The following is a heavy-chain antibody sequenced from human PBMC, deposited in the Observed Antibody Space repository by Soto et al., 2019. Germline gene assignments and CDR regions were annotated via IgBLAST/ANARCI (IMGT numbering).Heavy chain of an antibody. V-gene: IGHV4-30-4*01. CDR3: ASSPQLEPNWFDP. D-gene: IGHD1-1*01. Sequence: SETLSLTCTVSGGSISSGDYYWSWIRQPPGKDLEWIGYIYYSGSTYYNPSLKSRVTISVDTSKNQFSLKLSSVTAADTAVYYCASSPQLEPNWFDPWGQGTLVTVSS. J-gene: IGHJ5*02. CDR1: GGSISSGDYY. CDR2: IYYSGST.